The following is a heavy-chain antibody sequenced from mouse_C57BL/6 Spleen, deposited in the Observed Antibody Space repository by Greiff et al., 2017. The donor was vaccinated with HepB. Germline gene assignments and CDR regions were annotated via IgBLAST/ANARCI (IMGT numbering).Heavy chain of an antibody. J-gene: IGHJ3*01. CDR1: GYTFTDHT. CDR2: IYPRDGST. V-gene: IGHV1-78*01. D-gene: IGHD2-5*01. Sequence: VQLQQSDAELVKPGASVKISCKASGYTFTDHTIHWMKQRPEQGLEWIGYIYPRDGSTKYNEKFKGKATLTADKSSSTAYMQLNSLTSEDSAVYFCARLGYSNLAWFAYWGQGTLVTVSA. CDR3: ARLGYSNLAWFAY.